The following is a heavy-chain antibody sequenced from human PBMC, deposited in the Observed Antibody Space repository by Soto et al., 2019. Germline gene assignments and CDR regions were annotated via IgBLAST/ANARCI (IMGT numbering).Heavy chain of an antibody. J-gene: IGHJ5*02. CDR1: EFSFSDYW. D-gene: IGHD2-2*01. Sequence: GGSLRLSCAASEFSFSDYWMAWVRQAPGKGLEWVANLDQGGGEKHYGDSVKGRFTISRDNAKNSLYLQMNSLRAEDTAVYYCAKDGVYCSSSSCYSNWFDPWGQGTLVTVSS. CDR2: LDQGGGEK. V-gene: IGHV3-7*05. CDR3: AKDGVYCSSSSCYSNWFDP.